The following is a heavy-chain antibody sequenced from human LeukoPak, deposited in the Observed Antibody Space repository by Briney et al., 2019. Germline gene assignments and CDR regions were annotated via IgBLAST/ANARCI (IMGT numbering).Heavy chain of an antibody. Sequence: PSETLSLTCAVYGGSFSGYYWSWIRQPPGKGLEWIGEINHSGSTNYNPSLKSRVTISVDTSKNQFPLKLSSVTAADTAVYYCARDGGDTAMSWGDFDYWGQGTLVTVSS. J-gene: IGHJ4*02. CDR2: INHSGST. CDR3: ARDGGDTAMSWGDFDY. V-gene: IGHV4-34*01. D-gene: IGHD5-18*01. CDR1: GGSFSGYY.